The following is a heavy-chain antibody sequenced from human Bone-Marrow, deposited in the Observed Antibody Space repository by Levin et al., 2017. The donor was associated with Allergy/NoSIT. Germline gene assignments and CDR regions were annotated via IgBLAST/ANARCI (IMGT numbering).Heavy chain of an antibody. CDR3: TIDPAPPITSDYSNYDGASSGYYYGMDV. V-gene: IGHV3-15*07. Sequence: PGGSLRLSCAASGFTFSNAWMNWVRQAPGKGLEWVGRIKSKTDGGTTDYAAPVKGRFTISRDDSKNTLYLQMNSLKTEDTAVYYCTIDPAPPITSDYSNYDGASSGYYYGMDVWGQGTTVTVSS. J-gene: IGHJ6*02. D-gene: IGHD4-11*01. CDR1: GFTFSNAW. CDR2: IKSKTDGGTT.